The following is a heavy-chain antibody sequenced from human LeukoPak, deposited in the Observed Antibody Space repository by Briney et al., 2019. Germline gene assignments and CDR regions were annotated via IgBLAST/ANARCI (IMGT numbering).Heavy chain of an antibody. CDR1: GYSISSGYY. V-gene: IGHV4-38-2*01. CDR3: ARTGYSGYVSDFDY. Sequence: SETLSLTCVVSGYSISSGYYWGWIRQPPGKGLEWIGSIYHSGSTYYNPSLKSRVTISVDTSKNQFSLKLSSVTAADTAVYYCARTGYSGYVSDFDYWGQGTLVTVSS. D-gene: IGHD5-12*01. CDR2: IYHSGST. J-gene: IGHJ4*02.